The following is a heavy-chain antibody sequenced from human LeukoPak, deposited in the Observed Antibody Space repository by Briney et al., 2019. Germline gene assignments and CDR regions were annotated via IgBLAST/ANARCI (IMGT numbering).Heavy chain of an antibody. Sequence: GGSLRLSCAASGFTFSSYAMSWVRQAPGKGLEWVSYISSSDSTIYYAESVKGRFTISRDNAKNSLYLQMNSLRVEDTAVYYCARGYSKDYWGQGTLVTVSS. CDR1: GFTFSSYA. V-gene: IGHV3-48*04. CDR3: ARGYSKDY. D-gene: IGHD4-4*01. CDR2: ISSSDSTI. J-gene: IGHJ4*02.